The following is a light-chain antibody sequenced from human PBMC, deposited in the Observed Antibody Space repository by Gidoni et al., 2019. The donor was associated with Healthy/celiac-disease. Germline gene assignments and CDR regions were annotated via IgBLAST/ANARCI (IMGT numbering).Light chain of an antibody. V-gene: IGKV3-20*01. CDR3: QQYGSSQTWT. CDR2: GAS. CDR1: QSVSSSY. J-gene: IGKJ1*01. Sequence: EIVLTQSPGTLSLSPGERATLACRASQSVSSSYLAWYQQKPGQAPRLLIDGASSRATGIPDRFSGSGSGTDFTLTISRLEPEDCAMYYCQQYGSSQTWTFGQGTKVEIK.